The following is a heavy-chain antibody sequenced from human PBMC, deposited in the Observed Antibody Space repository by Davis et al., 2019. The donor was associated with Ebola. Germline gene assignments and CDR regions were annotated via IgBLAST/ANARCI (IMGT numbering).Heavy chain of an antibody. D-gene: IGHD6-13*01. CDR2: IIPIFGTA. CDR1: GGTFSSYA. Sequence: SVKVSCKASGGTFSSYAISWVRQAPGQGLEWMGGIIPIFGTANYAQKFQGRVTITADKSTSTAYMELRSLRSDDTAVYYCARGYSSTWSWFDPWGQGTLVTVSS. CDR3: ARGYSSTWSWFDP. V-gene: IGHV1-69*06. J-gene: IGHJ5*02.